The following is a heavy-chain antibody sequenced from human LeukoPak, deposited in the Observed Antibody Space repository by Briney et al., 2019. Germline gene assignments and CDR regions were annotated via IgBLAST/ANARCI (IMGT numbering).Heavy chain of an antibody. Sequence: PGGSLRLSCAASGFTFSSYSMNWVRQAPGKGLEWVSYISSSSSTIYYADSVKGRFTISRDNAKNSLYLQMNSLRAEDTAVYYCARQGEYDFWSGYYTGRYYYYYMDVWGKGTTVTVSS. CDR3: ARQGEYDFWSGYYTGRYYYYYMDV. CDR1: GFTFSSYS. D-gene: IGHD3-3*01. J-gene: IGHJ6*03. V-gene: IGHV3-48*01. CDR2: ISSSSSTI.